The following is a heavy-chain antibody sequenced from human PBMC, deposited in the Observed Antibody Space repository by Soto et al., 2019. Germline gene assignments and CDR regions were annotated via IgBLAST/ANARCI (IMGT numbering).Heavy chain of an antibody. CDR2: ISYDGSNK. V-gene: IGHV3-30-3*01. D-gene: IGHD6-13*01. Sequence: PGGSLRLSCAASRFPFSSYAMHWVRQAPGKGLEWVAVISYDGSNKYYADSVKGRFTISRDNSKNTLYLQMNSPRSGDTAVYYCARPSSSWSYYFDYWGQGTLVTVSS. CDR3: ARPSSSWSYYFDY. J-gene: IGHJ4*02. CDR1: RFPFSSYA.